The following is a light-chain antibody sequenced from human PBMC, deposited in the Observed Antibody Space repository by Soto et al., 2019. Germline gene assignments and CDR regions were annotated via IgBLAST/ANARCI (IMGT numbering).Light chain of an antibody. Sequence: QSVLTQPPSTSGTPGQRVTISCSGSSSNIGSNSVNWYQHLPGTAPTLLIYSNSQRPSGVPDRFSGSKSGTSASLAISGLQSEDETDYYCASWDDSLNGPVFGGGTQLTVL. CDR3: ASWDDSLNGPV. CDR2: SNS. J-gene: IGLJ3*02. V-gene: IGLV1-44*01. CDR1: SSNIGSNS.